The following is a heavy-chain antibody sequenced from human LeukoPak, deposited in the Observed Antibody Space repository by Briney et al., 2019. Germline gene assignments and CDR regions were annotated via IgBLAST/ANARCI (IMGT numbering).Heavy chain of an antibody. CDR1: GFTFSDYY. CDR2: ISSGGSAK. D-gene: IGHD2-15*01. V-gene: IGHV3-11*01. Sequence: GGSLRLSCAASGFTFSDYYMSWIRQAPGKGLEWVSYISSGGSAKHYADSVKGRFTISRDNAKNSLYLQMNSLRAEDTAVYYCARERIKSFDIWGQGTLVTVSS. CDR3: ARERIKSFDI. J-gene: IGHJ3*02.